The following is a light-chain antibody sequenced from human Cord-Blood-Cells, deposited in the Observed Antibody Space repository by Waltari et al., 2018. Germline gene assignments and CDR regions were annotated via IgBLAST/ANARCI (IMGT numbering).Light chain of an antibody. J-gene: IGLJ2*01. CDR1: SSDVGSYNL. Sequence: QPALTQPASVSGSPGQSIPISCTGTSSDVGSYNLVSWYQQHPGKAPKLMIYGGSKRPSGVSNRFSGSKSGNTASLTISGLQAEDEADYYCCSYAGSSTYVVFGGGTKLTVL. CDR3: CSYAGSSTYVV. CDR2: GGS. V-gene: IGLV2-23*01.